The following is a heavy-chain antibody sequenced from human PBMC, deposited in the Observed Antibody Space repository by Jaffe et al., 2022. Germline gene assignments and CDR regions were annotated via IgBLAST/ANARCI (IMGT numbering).Heavy chain of an antibody. V-gene: IGHV3-21*01. CDR2: ISSSSSYI. CDR1: GFTFSSYS. Sequence: EVQLVESGGGLVKPGGSLRLSCAASGFTFSSYSMNWVRQAPGKGLEWVSSISSSSSYIYYADSVKGRFTISRDNAKNSLYLQMNSLRAEDTAVYYCAREEGSYGSDYYYYYYMDVWGKGTTVTVSS. CDR3: AREEGSYGSDYYYYYYMDV. D-gene: IGHD5-18*01. J-gene: IGHJ6*03.